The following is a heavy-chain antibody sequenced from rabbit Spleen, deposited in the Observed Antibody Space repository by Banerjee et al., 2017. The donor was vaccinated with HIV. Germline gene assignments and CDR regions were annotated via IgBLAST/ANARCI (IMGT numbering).Heavy chain of an antibody. CDR3: VRDTGSSFSSYGMDL. D-gene: IGHD8-1*01. Sequence: EQLEESGGGLVKPEGSLTLTCKASGVSLNDKDVMCWVRQAPGKGLEWIACINTNNGNSVYANWAKGRFTISKTSSTTVTLQMTSLTAADTATYFCVRDTGSSFSSYGMDLWGPGTLVTVS. CDR1: GVSLNDKDV. CDR2: INTNNGNS. V-gene: IGHV1S45*01. J-gene: IGHJ6*01.